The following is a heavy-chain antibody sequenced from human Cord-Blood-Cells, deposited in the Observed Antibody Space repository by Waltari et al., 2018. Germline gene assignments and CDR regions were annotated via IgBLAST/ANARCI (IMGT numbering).Heavy chain of an antibody. Sequence: GESGGGLVQPGRSLRLSCTASGFTFGDYAMSWFRQAPGKGLEWVGFIRSKAYGGTTEYAASVKGRFTISRDDSKSIAYLQMNSLKTEDTAVYYCWTHDILTGYFDYWGQGTLVTVSS. CDR1: GFTFGDYA. J-gene: IGHJ4*02. CDR3: WTHDILTGYFDY. V-gene: IGHV3-49*03. CDR2: IRSKAYGGTT. D-gene: IGHD3-9*01.